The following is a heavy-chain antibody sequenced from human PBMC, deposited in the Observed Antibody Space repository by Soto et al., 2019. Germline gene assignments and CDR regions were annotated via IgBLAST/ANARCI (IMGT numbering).Heavy chain of an antibody. CDR1: GGSSSSSGPY. D-gene: IGHD6-13*01. Sequence: QLQLQESGPGLVKPSETLSLTCSVSGGSSSSSGPYWGWIRQPPGKGLEWIGSIYYSGSTYHNSSLKSRVTIVVDKPKNPLSLQLKSVTAADTAVYYWAITYSSSWSSRALFGLWGQGTLVTVSS. V-gene: IGHV4-39*01. CDR3: AITYSSSWSSRALFGL. J-gene: IGHJ4*02. CDR2: IYYSGST.